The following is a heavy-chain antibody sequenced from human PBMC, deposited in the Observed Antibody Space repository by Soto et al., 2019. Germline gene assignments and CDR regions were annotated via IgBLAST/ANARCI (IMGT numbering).Heavy chain of an antibody. V-gene: IGHV4-31*03. J-gene: IGHJ4*02. CDR2: IYYSGGT. CDR3: ARVRYYDSSGYHFDY. CDR1: GGSISSGGYY. Sequence: QVQLQESGPGLVKPSQTLSLTCTVSGGSISSGGYYWSWIRQHPGKGLEWIGYIYYSGGTYYNPSLKSRVTISVDTSKNEFALKRSFVSAAETAVYYCARVRYYDSSGYHFDYWGQGTLVTVSS. D-gene: IGHD3-22*01.